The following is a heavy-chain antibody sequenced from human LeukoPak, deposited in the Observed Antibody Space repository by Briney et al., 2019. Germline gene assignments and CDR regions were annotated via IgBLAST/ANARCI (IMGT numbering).Heavy chain of an antibody. J-gene: IGHJ4*02. CDR3: ARGSYSDYIFDY. Sequence: ASVKVSCKASGGIFNSYGINWVRQAPGQGLEWMGRIIPMFGATNYAQRFQGRVTVTTDESTSTAYMELSSLRSEDTAVYYCARGSYSDYIFDYWGQGTLVTVSS. V-gene: IGHV1-69*05. CDR2: IIPMFGAT. CDR1: GGIFNSYG. D-gene: IGHD4-11*01.